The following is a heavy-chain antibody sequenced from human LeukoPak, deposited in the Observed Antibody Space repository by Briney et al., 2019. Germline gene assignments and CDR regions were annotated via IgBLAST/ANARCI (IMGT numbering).Heavy chain of an antibody. J-gene: IGHJ4*02. CDR3: ARGGGDYYDSSGSNDY. D-gene: IGHD3-22*01. CDR1: GFTFHIYA. V-gene: IGHV3-23*01. CDR2: INGGGYGT. Sequence: PGGSLRLSCAASGFTFHIYAMNWVRQAPGKGLEWVSAINGGGYGTYYADSVRGRFTIYRDNSKNTLYLQMNSLRAEDTAVYYCARGGGDYYDSSGSNDYWGRGTLVTVSS.